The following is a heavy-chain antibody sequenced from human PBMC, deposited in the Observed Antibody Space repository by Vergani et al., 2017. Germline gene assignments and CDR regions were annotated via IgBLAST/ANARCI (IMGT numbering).Heavy chain of an antibody. V-gene: IGHV3-23*01. CDR1: GFTFSSYA. Sequence: EVQLLESGGGLVKPGGSLRLSCAASGFTFSSYAMSWVRQAPGKGLEWVTAISGSGGSTYYADSVKGRFTISRDNSKNTLYLQMNSLRADDTAVYYCAKYQGWAARSSGPDYWGQGTLVTVSS. D-gene: IGHD6-6*01. J-gene: IGHJ4*02. CDR3: AKYQGWAARSSGPDY. CDR2: ISGSGGST.